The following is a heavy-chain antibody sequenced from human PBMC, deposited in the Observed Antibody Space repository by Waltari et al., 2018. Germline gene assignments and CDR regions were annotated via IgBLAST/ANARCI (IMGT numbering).Heavy chain of an antibody. CDR2: INHSGST. D-gene: IGHD3-10*01. Sequence: QVQLQQWGAGLLKPSETLSLTCAVYGGSFSGYYWSWIRQPPGKGLEWIGEINHSGSTNHNPSLKGRVTVEVDTSKNQFSLKLSSVTAADTAVYYCARAPSFLYYYGSRGYYFDYWGQGTLVTVSS. V-gene: IGHV4-34*01. CDR3: ARAPSFLYYYGSRGYYFDY. J-gene: IGHJ4*02. CDR1: GGSFSGYY.